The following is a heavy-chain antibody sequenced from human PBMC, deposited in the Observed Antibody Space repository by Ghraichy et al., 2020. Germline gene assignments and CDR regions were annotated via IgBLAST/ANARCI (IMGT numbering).Heavy chain of an antibody. Sequence: GGSLRLSCAASGFTFSSYSMTWVRQAPGKGLEWVSGISESGGSTYYAGSVKGRFTISRDNSKNTLYMQMDSLRVEDTALYYCAKEGVQISGWFGDFDSWGQGTLVTVSS. CDR3: AKEGVQISGWFGDFDS. CDR1: GFTFSSYS. V-gene: IGHV3-23*01. CDR2: ISESGGST. D-gene: IGHD3-10*01. J-gene: IGHJ4*02.